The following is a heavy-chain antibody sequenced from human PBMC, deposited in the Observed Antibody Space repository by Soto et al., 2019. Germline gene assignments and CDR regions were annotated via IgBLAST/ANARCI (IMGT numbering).Heavy chain of an antibody. CDR2: LSNNGINT. V-gene: IGHV3-30-3*01. Sequence: GGSLRLSCAASGFTFSTYTMYWVRQAPGKGLEWVAGLSNNGINTDYADSVKGRFTISRDNSMHTLHLQMNSLRAEDTAVYFCAREWSLSVAAPGHWGQGT. CDR1: GFTFSTYT. CDR3: AREWSLSVAAPGH. D-gene: IGHD6-19*01. J-gene: IGHJ4*02.